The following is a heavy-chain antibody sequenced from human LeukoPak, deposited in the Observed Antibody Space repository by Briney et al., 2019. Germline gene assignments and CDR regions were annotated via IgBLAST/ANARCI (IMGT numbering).Heavy chain of an antibody. J-gene: IGHJ4*02. CDR3: ARSAVDSTMVRGASFDY. CDR1: GFTFSSYG. Sequence: GGSLRLSCAASGFTFSSYGMHWVRQAPGKGLEWVAVISYDGSNKYYADSVKGRFTISRDNSKNTLYLQMNSLRAEDTAVYYCARSAVDSTMVRGASFDYWGQGTLVTVSS. D-gene: IGHD3-10*01. V-gene: IGHV3-30*19. CDR2: ISYDGSNK.